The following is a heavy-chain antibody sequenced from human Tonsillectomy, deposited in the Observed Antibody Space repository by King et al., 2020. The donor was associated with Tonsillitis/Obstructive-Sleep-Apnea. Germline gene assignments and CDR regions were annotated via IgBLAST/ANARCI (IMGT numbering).Heavy chain of an antibody. Sequence: VQLQQWGAGLLKPSETLSLTCAVYGGSFSGYYWSWIRQPPGKGLEWIGEINHSGSTNYNPSLKSRVAISVDTSKNQFSLKLSPVTAADTAVYYCARGPLPLEGVTIFGVVISYYFDYWGQGTLVTVSS. V-gene: IGHV4-34*01. CDR3: ARGPLPLEGVTIFGVVISYYFDY. CDR2: INHSGST. CDR1: GGSFSGYY. D-gene: IGHD3-3*01. J-gene: IGHJ4*02.